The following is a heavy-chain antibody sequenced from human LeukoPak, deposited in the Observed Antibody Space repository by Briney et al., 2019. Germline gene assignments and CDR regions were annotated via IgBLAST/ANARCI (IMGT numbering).Heavy chain of an antibody. CDR1: GGSISSYY. Sequence: KSSETLSLTCTVSGGSISSYYWSWIRQLPGKELEWIGYIHYSGSTNYNPSLKSRVTMSVDTSKNQFSLKLTSVTAADTAVYYCARGGSSSSWPFYYWGQGTLVTVSS. V-gene: IGHV4-59*01. J-gene: IGHJ4*02. CDR3: ARGGSSSSWPFYY. D-gene: IGHD6-13*01. CDR2: IHYSGST.